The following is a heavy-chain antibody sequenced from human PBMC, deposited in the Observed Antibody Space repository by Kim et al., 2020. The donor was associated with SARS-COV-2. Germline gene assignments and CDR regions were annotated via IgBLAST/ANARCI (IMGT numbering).Heavy chain of an antibody. Sequence: ASVKVSCKASGYTFTSYYMHWVRQAPGKGLEGMGINNPSGGSTSYAQKFQGRVTMTRDTSTSTVYMELSSLRSEDTAVYYCAGGTYYYDSSGYLFGFGYYYGMDVWGQGTTVTVSS. CDR2: NNPSGGST. J-gene: IGHJ6*02. V-gene: IGHV1-46*01. CDR3: AGGTYYYDSSGYLFGFGYYYGMDV. CDR1: GYTFTSYY. D-gene: IGHD3-22*01.